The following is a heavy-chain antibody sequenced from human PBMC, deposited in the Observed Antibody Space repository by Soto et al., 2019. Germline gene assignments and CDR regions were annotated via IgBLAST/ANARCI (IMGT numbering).Heavy chain of an antibody. J-gene: IGHJ4*02. CDR3: AREASSGFDY. D-gene: IGHD6-19*01. Sequence: LTLSLTCAISGASVSTISAAWNWIRQSPSRGLEWLGRTYYRSKWYNDYAVSVKSRITMNPDTSRNQFSLQLSSVTPEDTAVYYCAREASSGFDYWGQGTLVTVSS. CDR2: TYYRSKWYN. V-gene: IGHV6-1*01. CDR1: GASVSTISAA.